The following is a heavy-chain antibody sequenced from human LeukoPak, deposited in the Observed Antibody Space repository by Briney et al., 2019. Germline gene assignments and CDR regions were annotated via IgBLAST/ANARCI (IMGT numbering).Heavy chain of an antibody. CDR3: ARAIAVDTAMVFAFDI. D-gene: IGHD5-18*01. CDR2: IYYSGST. CDR1: GGSISSYY. Sequence: SETLSLTCTVSGGSISSYYWSWMRQPPGKGLEWIGYIYYSGSTNYNPSLKSRVTISVKTSKNQFSLKLSSVTAADTAVYYCARAIAVDTAMVFAFDIWGQGTMVTVSS. V-gene: IGHV4-59*01. J-gene: IGHJ3*02.